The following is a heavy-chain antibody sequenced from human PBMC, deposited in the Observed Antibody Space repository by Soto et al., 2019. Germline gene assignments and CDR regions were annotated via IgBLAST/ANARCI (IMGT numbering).Heavy chain of an antibody. Sequence: ASVKVSCKASGYTFTGYYMHWVRQAPGQGLEWMGWINPNSGGTNYAQKFQGWVTMTRDTSISTAYMELSRLRSDDTAVYYCARADKITTSSDSPPPRPYYGMDVWGQGTTVTXSS. CDR2: INPNSGGT. V-gene: IGHV1-2*04. J-gene: IGHJ6*02. CDR1: GYTFTGYY. D-gene: IGHD3-22*01. CDR3: ARADKITTSSDSPPPRPYYGMDV.